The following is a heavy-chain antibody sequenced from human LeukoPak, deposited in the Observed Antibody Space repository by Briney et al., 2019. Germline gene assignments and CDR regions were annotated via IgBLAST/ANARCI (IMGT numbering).Heavy chain of an antibody. V-gene: IGHV3-23*01. CDR3: AKDGRSGNYWIYYYYMDV. D-gene: IGHD3-10*01. J-gene: IGHJ6*03. CDR2: ISGSGGYT. Sequence: GGSLRLSCAASGFTFSSYGMIWVRQAPGKGLEWVSAISGSGGYTYYADSVKGRFTISRDNSKNTLYLQMISLRADDTALYYCAKDGRSGNYWIYYYYMDVWGKGTTVTISS. CDR1: GFTFSSYG.